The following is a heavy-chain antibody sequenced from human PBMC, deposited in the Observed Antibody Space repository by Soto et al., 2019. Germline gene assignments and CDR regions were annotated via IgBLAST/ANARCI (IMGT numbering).Heavy chain of an antibody. CDR3: VRGRSYSAYDF. CDR1: GGSISGHS. Sequence: QVRLQESGPGLVKPSETLSVTCTVSGGSISGHSWIWIRQTAGKGLEWVGHIYPSGSTSYNPSLKSRVTMSLDTSNNQFFLNLTSVTTADTAVFYCVRGRSYSAYDFWGPGILVTVSS. CDR2: IYPSGST. J-gene: IGHJ4*02. V-gene: IGHV4-4*07. D-gene: IGHD5-12*01.